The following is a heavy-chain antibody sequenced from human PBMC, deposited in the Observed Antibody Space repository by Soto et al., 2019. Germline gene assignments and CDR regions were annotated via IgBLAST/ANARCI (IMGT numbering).Heavy chain of an antibody. Sequence: SVKVSCKASGGTFSSYTISWVRQAPGQGLEWMGRIIPILGIANYAQKFQGRVTITADKSTSTAYMELSSLRSEDTAVYYCAREYGPRGYFDYWGQGTLVTVSS. CDR2: IIPILGIA. J-gene: IGHJ4*02. CDR3: AREYGPRGYFDY. CDR1: GGTFSSYT. D-gene: IGHD4-17*01. V-gene: IGHV1-69*04.